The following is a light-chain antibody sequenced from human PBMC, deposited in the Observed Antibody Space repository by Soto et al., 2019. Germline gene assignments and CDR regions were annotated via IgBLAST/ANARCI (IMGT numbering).Light chain of an antibody. CDR1: QKITGR. CDR2: DAS. CDR3: QQFHTFSRT. Sequence: DIQMTQSPSTLSASVGDRVTITCRASQKITGRLAWYQQKPGKAPNLLIHDASTLKSGVPSRFSGSGSETQFTLTISSLQPDDFATYYCQQFHTFSRTFGRGTKV. V-gene: IGKV1-5*01. J-gene: IGKJ1*01.